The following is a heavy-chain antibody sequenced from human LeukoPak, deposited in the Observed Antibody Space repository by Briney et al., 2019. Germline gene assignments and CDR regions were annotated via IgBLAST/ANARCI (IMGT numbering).Heavy chain of an antibody. CDR2: ISGSDINT. CDR1: GFTFSSYA. J-gene: IGHJ6*03. D-gene: IGHD5-12*01. V-gene: IGHV3-23*01. CDR3: AKLAGYLNYYYYMDV. Sequence: PGGSLRLSCAASGFTFSSYAMSWVRQAPGKGLEWVSVISGSDINTHYADSVKGRLTISRDNSKNTLYLQMNSLRAEDTAVYYCAKLAGYLNYYYYMDVWGKGTTVTVSS.